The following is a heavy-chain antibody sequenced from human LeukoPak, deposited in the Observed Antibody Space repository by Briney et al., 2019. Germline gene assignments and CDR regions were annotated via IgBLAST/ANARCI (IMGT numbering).Heavy chain of an antibody. Sequence: GGSLRLSCAASGFTFSTFSMNWVRQAPGKGLEWVSAISGSSDYIYYADSVKGRFTISRDNAKNSLFLQMNSLRAEDTAVYYCARAPTVLVGYCSSASCQADYWGQGTLVTVSS. CDR1: GFTFSTFS. CDR2: ISGSSDYI. J-gene: IGHJ4*02. D-gene: IGHD2-2*01. CDR3: ARAPTVLVGYCSSASCQADY. V-gene: IGHV3-21*01.